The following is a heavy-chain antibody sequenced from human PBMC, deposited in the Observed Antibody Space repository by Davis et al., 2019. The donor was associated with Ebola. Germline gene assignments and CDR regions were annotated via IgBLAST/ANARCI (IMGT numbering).Heavy chain of an antibody. D-gene: IGHD6-19*01. J-gene: IGHJ4*02. CDR2: ISGSGDST. Sequence: GESLKISCAASGYTFSSYAMTWVRQAPGKGLEWVSAISGSGDSTYYADSVKGRFTISRDNSENTLYLQMNSLRAEDTAIYYCAKDLGSAGWYFDYWGQGTLVTVSS. V-gene: IGHV3-23*01. CDR1: GYTFSSYA. CDR3: AKDLGSAGWYFDY.